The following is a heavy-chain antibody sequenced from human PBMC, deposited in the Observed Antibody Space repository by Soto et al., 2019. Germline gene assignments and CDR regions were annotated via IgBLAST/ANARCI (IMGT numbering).Heavy chain of an antibody. V-gene: IGHV3-53*04. Sequence: EVQLVESGGGLVQPGGSLRLSCAASGFTVSSNYMSWVRQAPGKGLEWVSVIYSGGSTYYADSVKGRFTISSHNSKNTLYLQMNSLKAGDTAVYYCARDGTTDSFWGLGFDICGQGTMLTVSS. J-gene: IGHJ3*02. D-gene: IGHD3-16*01. CDR3: ARDGTTDSFWGLGFDI. CDR2: IYSGGST. CDR1: GFTVSSNY.